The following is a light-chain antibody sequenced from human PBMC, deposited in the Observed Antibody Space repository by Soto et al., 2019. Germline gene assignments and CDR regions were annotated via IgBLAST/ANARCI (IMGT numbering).Light chain of an antibody. Sequence: IQMTHSPSSLSASTGDRVNITCRASQTISRYLAWYQQKPGKAPKLLIYAASTLQSGVPSRFSGSGSGTDFTLTISCLQSEDFATYYCQQYYSYPRTFGQGTKVDIK. J-gene: IGKJ1*01. CDR3: QQYYSYPRT. V-gene: IGKV1-8*01. CDR2: AAS. CDR1: QTISRY.